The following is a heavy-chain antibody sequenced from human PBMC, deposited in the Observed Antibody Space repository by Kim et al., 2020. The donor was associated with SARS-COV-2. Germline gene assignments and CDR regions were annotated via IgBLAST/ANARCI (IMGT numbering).Heavy chain of an antibody. V-gene: IGHV4-34*01. Sequence: TPSLKSRVTISVDTSKNQFSLRLSSLTAADTAVYYCARDQLDASTSSDYWGQGTLVTVSS. D-gene: IGHD2-2*01. CDR3: ARDQLDASTSSDY. J-gene: IGHJ4*02.